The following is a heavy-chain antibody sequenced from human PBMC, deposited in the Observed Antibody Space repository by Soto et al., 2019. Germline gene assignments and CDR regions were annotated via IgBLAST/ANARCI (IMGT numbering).Heavy chain of an antibody. Sequence: GGSLRLSCAASGFTLSSYAMHWVRQAPGKGLVWVSRINSDGSSTSYADSVKGRFTISRDNAKNTLYLQMNSLRAEDTAVYYCARYGYSSSSFDYWGQGTLVTVS. CDR1: GFTLSSYA. D-gene: IGHD6-6*01. V-gene: IGHV3-74*01. J-gene: IGHJ4*02. CDR2: INSDGSST. CDR3: ARYGYSSSSFDY.